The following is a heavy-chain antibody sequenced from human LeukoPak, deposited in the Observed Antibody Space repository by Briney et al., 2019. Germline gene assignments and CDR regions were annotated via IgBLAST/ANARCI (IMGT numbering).Heavy chain of an antibody. CDR2: ISSSSSYI. Sequence: PGGSQRLSCAASGFTPSSYSMTWVRQAPGKGLEWVSSISSSSSYIYYADSVKGRFTISRDNAKNSLYLQMNSLRAEDTAVYYCARDHYYDSSKGWVDYWGQGTLVTVSS. V-gene: IGHV3-21*01. CDR1: GFTPSSYS. J-gene: IGHJ4*02. CDR3: ARDHYYDSSKGWVDY. D-gene: IGHD3-22*01.